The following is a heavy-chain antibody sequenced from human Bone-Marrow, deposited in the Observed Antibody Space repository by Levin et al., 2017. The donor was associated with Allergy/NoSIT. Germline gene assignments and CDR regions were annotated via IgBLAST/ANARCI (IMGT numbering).Heavy chain of an antibody. V-gene: IGHV3-33*01. D-gene: IGHD2-15*01. CDR1: GFTFSSYG. CDR3: ARDPRYCSGGSCYNFDY. CDR2: IWYDGSNK. J-gene: IGHJ4*02. Sequence: GESLKISCAASGFTFSSYGMHWVRQAPGKGLEWVAVIWYDGSNKYYADSVKGRFTISRDNSKNTLYLQMNSLRAEDTAVYYCARDPRYCSGGSCYNFDYWGQGTLVTVSS.